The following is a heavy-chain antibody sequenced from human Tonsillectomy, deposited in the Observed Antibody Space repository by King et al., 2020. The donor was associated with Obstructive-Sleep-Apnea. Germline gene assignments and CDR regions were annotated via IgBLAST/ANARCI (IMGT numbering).Heavy chain of an antibody. Sequence: QVQLVESGGGVVQPGRSLRLSCAASGFVFSDYGMHWVRQAPGKGLEWVAVISYDGTYKYFGDSVKGRFTISRDNSKNTVYLQMNSLRAEDTAVYYCAKDPYVWGTTYYLDHWGQGTLVTVSS. D-gene: IGHD3-16*01. CDR2: ISYDGTYK. J-gene: IGHJ4*02. CDR3: AKDPYVWGTTYYLDH. CDR1: GFVFSDYG. V-gene: IGHV3-30*18.